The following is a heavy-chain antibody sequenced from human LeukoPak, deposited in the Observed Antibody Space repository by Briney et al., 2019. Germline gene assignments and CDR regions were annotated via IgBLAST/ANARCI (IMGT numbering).Heavy chain of an antibody. CDR2: MNPKSGNT. V-gene: IGHV1-8*03. J-gene: IGHJ6*03. CDR1: GGTFSSYA. CDR3: ARGYRGYTSSWYHGRYYYYMDV. Sequence: ASVKVSCKASGGTFSSYAINWVRQATGQGLEWMGWMNPKSGNTGYAQKFQGRVTITRNTSISTAYMELSSLRSEDTAVYYCARGYRGYTSSWYHGRYYYYMDVWGKGTTVTVSS. D-gene: IGHD6-13*01.